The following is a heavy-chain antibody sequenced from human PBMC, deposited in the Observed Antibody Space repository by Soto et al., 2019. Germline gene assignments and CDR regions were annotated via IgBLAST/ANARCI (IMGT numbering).Heavy chain of an antibody. D-gene: IGHD6-25*01. V-gene: IGHV3-74*03. Sequence: EVQLVESGGGLVQPGGSLRLSCAASGFTLSDNWIHWVRRVPGQGLVWVSRTNSDGSSVTYADSVKGRFTLSRDNAKYTWFLQMDSLRVEDTGMYYCVRAPEQRPFDYWGQGTLVTVSS. CDR3: VRAPEQRPFDY. CDR1: GFTLSDNW. CDR2: TNSDGSSV. J-gene: IGHJ4*02.